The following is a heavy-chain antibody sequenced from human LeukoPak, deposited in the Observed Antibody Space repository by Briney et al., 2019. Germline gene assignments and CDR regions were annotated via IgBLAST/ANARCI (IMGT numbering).Heavy chain of an antibody. CDR2: ISGSGGST. CDR3: AKDRAELTGDVSDD. J-gene: IGHJ4*02. Sequence: PGGSLRLSCSASGFTFSNYAMTWVRQAPGKGLEWVSVISGSGGSTDYADSVKGRFTISGDNSKNTLYLQMNSLRAEDTAVYYCAKDRAELTGDVSDDWGQGTLVTVSS. V-gene: IGHV3-23*01. D-gene: IGHD2-8*02. CDR1: GFTFSNYA.